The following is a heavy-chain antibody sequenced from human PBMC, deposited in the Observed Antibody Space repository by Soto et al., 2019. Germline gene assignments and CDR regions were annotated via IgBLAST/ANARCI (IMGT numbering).Heavy chain of an antibody. J-gene: IGHJ4*02. D-gene: IGHD3-3*01. CDR2: ISGSGSVI. CDR1: GFTLSDAY. Sequence: GSMSLSYAAAGFTLSDAYMSWIRQAPGKGLEWVSYISGSGSVIYYAESVKSRFTISRDDATTSLYLHMNSVRAEYTGIYYCASDFCDDGLGYWGQGTLVTVSS. V-gene: IGHV3-11*01. CDR3: ASDFCDDGLGY.